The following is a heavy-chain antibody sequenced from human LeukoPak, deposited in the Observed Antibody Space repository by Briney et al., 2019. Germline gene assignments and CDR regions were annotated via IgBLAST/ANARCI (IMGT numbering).Heavy chain of an antibody. V-gene: IGHV4-39*07. CDR2: IYYSGST. CDR1: GGSISSSSYY. J-gene: IGHJ5*02. D-gene: IGHD1-26*01. CDR3: ARDLATLWSGSFRNWFDP. Sequence: SETLSLTCTVSGGSISSSSYYWGWIRQPPGKGLEWIGSIYYSGSTYYNPSLKSRVTISVDTSKNQFSLKLSSVTAADTAVYYCARDLATLWSGSFRNWFDPWGQGTLVSVSS.